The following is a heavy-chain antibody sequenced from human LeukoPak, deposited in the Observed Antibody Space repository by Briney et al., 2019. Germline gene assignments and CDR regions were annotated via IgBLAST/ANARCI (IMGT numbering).Heavy chain of an antibody. CDR2: INWDSGKI. V-gene: IGHV3-9*01. CDR1: GFTFDDYA. CDR3: AKGSVAARPGWFDP. D-gene: IGHD6-6*01. Sequence: GGSLRLSCAASGFTFDDYAVHWVRQAPGKGLEWVSGINWDSGKIGYVDSVKGRFTISRDNARNSLYLQMNSLGPEDTALYYCAKGSVAARPGWFDPWGQGTLVTVSS. J-gene: IGHJ5*02.